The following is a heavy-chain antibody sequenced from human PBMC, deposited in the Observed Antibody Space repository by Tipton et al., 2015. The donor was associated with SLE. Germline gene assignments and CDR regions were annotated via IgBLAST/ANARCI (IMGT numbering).Heavy chain of an antibody. D-gene: IGHD4-11*01. V-gene: IGHV3-48*01. CDR2: ISSSSSPI. CDR3: ARGSLGYSEWDP. Sequence: SLRLSCAASGFNFKSYSMNWARRAPGKGLEWISYISSSSSPIYYADSVKGRFTISRDNAKNSLYLQMSNLRAEDTALYYCARGSLGYSEWDPRGQGTLVTVSS. J-gene: IGHJ5*02. CDR1: GFNFKSYS.